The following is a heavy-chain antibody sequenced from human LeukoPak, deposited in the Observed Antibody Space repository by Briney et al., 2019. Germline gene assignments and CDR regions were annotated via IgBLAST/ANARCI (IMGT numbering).Heavy chain of an antibody. J-gene: IGHJ4*02. V-gene: IGHV3-30*02. CDR3: AKISSH. Sequence: PGGSLRLSCVASGFSFSSFGMRWVRQAPGKGLEWVAFIRYDGSTKYYADSVKGRFTISRDNSRNTLYLEMNSLRADDTAVYYCAKISSHWGQGTLVTVSS. CDR1: GFSFSSFG. D-gene: IGHD3-3*02. CDR2: IRYDGSTK.